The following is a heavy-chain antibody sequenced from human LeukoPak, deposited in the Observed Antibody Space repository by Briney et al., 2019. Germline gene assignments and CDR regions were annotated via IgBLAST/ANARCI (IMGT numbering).Heavy chain of an antibody. CDR2: ISSSSSYI. CDR3: ARDESSAPGYFDY. D-gene: IGHD6-6*01. V-gene: IGHV3-21*01. J-gene: IGHJ4*02. CDR1: GFTFSSYS. Sequence: PGGSLRLSCAASGFTFSSYSMNWVRQAPGKGLEWVSSISSSSSYIYYADSVKGRFTISRDNAKNSLYLQMNSLRAEDTAVYYCARDESSAPGYFDYWGQGTLVTVSS.